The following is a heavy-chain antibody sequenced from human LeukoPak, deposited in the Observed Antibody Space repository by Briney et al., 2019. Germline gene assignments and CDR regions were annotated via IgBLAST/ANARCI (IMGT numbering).Heavy chain of an antibody. CDR2: INPNSGGT. CDR1: GYTFTGYY. J-gene: IGHJ3*02. Sequence: ASVKVSCKASGYTFTGYYMHWVRQAPGQGLEWMGWINPNSGGTNYAQKFQGRVTMTRDTSISTAYMELRSLRSDDTAVYYCARDLGWEQLGTQDAFDIWGQGTMVTVSS. D-gene: IGHD1-26*01. V-gene: IGHV1-2*02. CDR3: ARDLGWEQLGTQDAFDI.